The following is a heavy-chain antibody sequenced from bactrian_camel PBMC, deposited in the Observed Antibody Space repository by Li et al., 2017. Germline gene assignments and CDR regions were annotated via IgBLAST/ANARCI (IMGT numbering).Heavy chain of an antibody. V-gene: IGHV3S1*01. D-gene: IGHD3*01. CDR3: AADPRLCTAIAGVQFGY. CDR2: IATGSGNT. Sequence: QVQLVESGGGSVQTGGSLRLSCAASGYTYGTNCMGWFRQTPGKEREGVARIATGSGNTYYADSVKGRLTISQDNAKNTVYLQMNSLRSEDTATYYCAADPRLCTAIAGVQFGYWGQGTQVTVS. J-gene: IGHJ6*01. CDR1: GYTYGTNC.